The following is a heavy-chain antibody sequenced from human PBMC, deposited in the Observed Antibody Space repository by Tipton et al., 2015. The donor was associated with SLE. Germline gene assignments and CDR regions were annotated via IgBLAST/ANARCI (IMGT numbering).Heavy chain of an antibody. J-gene: IGHJ5*02. D-gene: IGHD3-3*01. V-gene: IGHV4-59*01. CDR3: ARLEDPFGIFGVPKGWFDP. CDR2: IYYSGST. Sequence: LRLSCTVSGASLSTYFWSWIRQPPGKGLEWIGDIYYSGSTNYNPSLKSRVTMSVDTSKNQFSLRLTSVTAADTAVYYCARLEDPFGIFGVPKGWFDPWGQGPLGTVSS. CDR1: GASLSTYF.